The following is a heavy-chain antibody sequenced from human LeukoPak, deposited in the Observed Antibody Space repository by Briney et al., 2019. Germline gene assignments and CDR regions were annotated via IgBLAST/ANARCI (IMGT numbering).Heavy chain of an antibody. CDR3: ARRTTHYYGSGTRFWFDP. Sequence: PSETLSLTCAVYGGSFSGYYWSWIRQPPGKGLEWIGETDHSGSTNYNPSLKSRVTISVDTSKNQFSLKLSSVTAADTAVYYCARRTTHYYGSGTRFWFDPWGQGTLVTVSS. CDR1: GGSFSGYY. D-gene: IGHD3-10*01. J-gene: IGHJ5*02. V-gene: IGHV4-34*01. CDR2: TDHSGST.